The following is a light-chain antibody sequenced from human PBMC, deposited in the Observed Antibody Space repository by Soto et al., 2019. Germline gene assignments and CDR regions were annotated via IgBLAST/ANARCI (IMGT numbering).Light chain of an antibody. CDR1: QSLLQTNGYTY. Sequence: DIVMTQSPLSLPVTPGEPASISCRSSQSLLQTNGYTYLDWYLQKPGQSPQLLIYLTSIRASGVPVRFSGSGSGTEFTPKISKVEAEDVGVYYCMQSLQTPPWTFGPGTKVEFK. V-gene: IGKV2-28*01. J-gene: IGKJ1*01. CDR2: LTS. CDR3: MQSLQTPPWT.